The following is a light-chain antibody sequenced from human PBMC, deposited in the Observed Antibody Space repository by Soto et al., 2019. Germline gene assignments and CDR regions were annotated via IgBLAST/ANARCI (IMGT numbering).Light chain of an antibody. CDR1: QGISSF. Sequence: IQLTQSPSSLSASVGDRVTITCRASQGISSFLAWYQQKPGKAPKLLIYDASTLQSGVSSRFSGSGSGTDFTLTIGSLQPEDFATYYCQQLNSFPIPFGPGTKVDIK. V-gene: IGKV1-9*01. CDR3: QQLNSFPIP. CDR2: DAS. J-gene: IGKJ3*01.